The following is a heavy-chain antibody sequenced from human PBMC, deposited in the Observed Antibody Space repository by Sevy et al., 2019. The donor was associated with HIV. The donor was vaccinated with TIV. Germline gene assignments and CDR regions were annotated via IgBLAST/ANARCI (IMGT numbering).Heavy chain of an antibody. Sequence: GGSLRLSCAPSGLTFSDYDMHWVRQAPGKGLECVAVMSHDGNYKNHADSVKVRFTISRDNFKNTLYLQMNSLRVEDTAVYFCARLFSCGGDCYYLDYWGQGAPVTVSS. V-gene: IGHV3-30*04. J-gene: IGHJ4*02. D-gene: IGHD2-21*02. CDR1: GLTFSDYD. CDR2: MSHDGNYK. CDR3: ARLFSCGGDCYYLDY.